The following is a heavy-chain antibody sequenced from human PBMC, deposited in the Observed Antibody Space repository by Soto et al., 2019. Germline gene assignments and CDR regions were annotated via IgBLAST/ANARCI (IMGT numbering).Heavy chain of an antibody. V-gene: IGHV3-30-3*01. CDR2: ISYAGSNK. J-gene: IGHJ4*02. CDR1: GFTFSSYS. Sequence: QVQLVESGGGVVQPGRSLRLSCAASGFTFSSYSMHWVRQAPGKGLEWVAVISYAGSNKYYADSVKGRFTISRDNSKNTLFLQMDSLRPEDTAVYYCAFLDTVISFDHWGQGTLVTVSS. CDR3: AFLDTVISFDH. D-gene: IGHD4-17*01.